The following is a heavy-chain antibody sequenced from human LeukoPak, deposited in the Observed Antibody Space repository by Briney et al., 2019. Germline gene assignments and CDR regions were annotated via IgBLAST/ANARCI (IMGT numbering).Heavy chain of an antibody. V-gene: IGHV4-59*01. CDR3: AAGGEAFDI. J-gene: IGHJ3*02. CDR2: IYYSGST. Sequence: PSETLSLTCTVSGDSISSYYWSWIRQPPGKGLEWIGYIYYSGSTNYNPSLKSRVTISVDTSKNQFSLKLSSVTAADTAVYYCAAGGEAFDIWGQGTMVTVSS. D-gene: IGHD3-16*01. CDR1: GDSISSYY.